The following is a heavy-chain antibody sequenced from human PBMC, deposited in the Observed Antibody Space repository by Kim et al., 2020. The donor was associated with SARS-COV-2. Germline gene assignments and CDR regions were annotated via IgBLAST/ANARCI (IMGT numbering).Heavy chain of an antibody. D-gene: IGHD3-10*01. CDR2: GST. V-gene: IGHV4-34*01. J-gene: IGHJ4*02. CDR3: AMVRGSIDY. Sequence: GSTNYNPSLKSRVTISVDTSKNQFSLKLSSVTAADTAVYYCAMVRGSIDYWGQETLVTVSS.